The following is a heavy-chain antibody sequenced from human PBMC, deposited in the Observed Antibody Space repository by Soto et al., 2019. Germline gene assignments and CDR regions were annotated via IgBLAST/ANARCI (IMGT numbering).Heavy chain of an antibody. D-gene: IGHD3-22*01. V-gene: IGHV4-59*08. CDR3: ARLGGYYQALDS. CDR2: IYYAGTT. Sequence: PSETLSLTCAVSRGCINNYYGSWIRQPPGKGLEFIGYIYYAGTTTYNPSLKSRVTISVDTSKNQFSLKLSSVTAADTAVYYCARLGGYYQALDSWGQGTLVTVSS. J-gene: IGHJ4*02. CDR1: RGCINNYY.